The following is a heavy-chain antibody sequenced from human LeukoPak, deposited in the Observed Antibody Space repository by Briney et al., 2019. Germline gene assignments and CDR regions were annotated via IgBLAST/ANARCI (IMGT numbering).Heavy chain of an antibody. V-gene: IGHV3-66*01. CDR2: IHSDGTT. CDR3: AKGPGYNSGTEYGDY. J-gene: IGHJ4*02. CDR1: GFTVTNNY. D-gene: IGHD3/OR15-3a*01. Sequence: PGGFLRLSCAASGFTVTNNYMSWVRQAPGKGLEWVSVIHSDGTTYYADSVKGRFTISRDNSKNTLYLQMNSLRAEDSAVYHCAKGPGYNSGTEYGDYWGQGTLVTVSS.